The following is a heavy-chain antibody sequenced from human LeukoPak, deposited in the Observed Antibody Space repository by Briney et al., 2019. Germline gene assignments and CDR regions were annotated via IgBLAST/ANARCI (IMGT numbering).Heavy chain of an antibody. Sequence: SETLSLTCTVSGGSISSSSYYWAWIRQPPGEGLEWIGSVYHSGITYYTPSLKSRVSISVDTSKNQFSLKVTSVTAADTAVYYCAREWQYQFDYWGQGSLVTVSS. CDR1: GGSISSSSYY. CDR3: AREWQYQFDY. D-gene: IGHD4-11*01. CDR2: VYHSGIT. V-gene: IGHV4-39*07. J-gene: IGHJ4*02.